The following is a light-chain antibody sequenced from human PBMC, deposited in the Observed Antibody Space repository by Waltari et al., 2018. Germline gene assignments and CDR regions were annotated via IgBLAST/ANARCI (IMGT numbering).Light chain of an antibody. V-gene: IGLV3-25*03. J-gene: IGLJ2*01. CDR3: QTTDISGAV. CDR1: ALPKHY. Sequence: YELTQPPSVSVSPGQTARITCSGDALPKHYAYWYQQKPGQAPVLVIYGDSQSPSGIPERFSGSTSGTTVTLTISGVQAEDEADYYCQTTDISGAVFGGGTKLTVL. CDR2: GDS.